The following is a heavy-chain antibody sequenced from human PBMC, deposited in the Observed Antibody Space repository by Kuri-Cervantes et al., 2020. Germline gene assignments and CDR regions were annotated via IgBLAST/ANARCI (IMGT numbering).Heavy chain of an antibody. CDR1: GFTFSSYS. J-gene: IGHJ6*02. V-gene: IGHV3-48*02. D-gene: IGHD6-19*01. CDR3: ARVVGSSGWYFGELELNFINALYYYYGMDV. CDR2: ISSSSSTI. Sequence: GGSLRLSCAASGFTFSSYSMNWVRQAPGKGLEWVSYISSSSSTIYYADSVKGRFTISRDNAKNSLYLQMNSLRDEDTAVYYCARVVGSSGWYFGELELNFINALYYYYGMDVWGQGTTVTVSS.